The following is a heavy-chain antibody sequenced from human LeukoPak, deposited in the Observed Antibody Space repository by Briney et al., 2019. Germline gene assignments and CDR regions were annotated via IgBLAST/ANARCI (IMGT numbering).Heavy chain of an antibody. V-gene: IGHV4-59*01. CDR3: ARGIVVVTADQYYFDY. Sequence: SETLSLTCTVSGGSISSYYWSWIRQPPGKGLEWIGYIHYSGSTNYNPSLKSRVTISVDTSKNQFSLKLSSVTAADTAVYYCARGIVVVTADQYYFDYWGQGTLVTVSS. J-gene: IGHJ4*02. D-gene: IGHD2-21*02. CDR1: GGSISSYY. CDR2: IHYSGST.